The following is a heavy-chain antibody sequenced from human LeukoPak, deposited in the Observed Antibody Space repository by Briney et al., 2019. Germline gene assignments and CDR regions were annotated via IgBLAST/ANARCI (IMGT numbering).Heavy chain of an antibody. CDR1: GFTFSTCG. CDR2: ISGRGGST. V-gene: IGHV3-23*01. CDR3: ANSGLNRFEY. J-gene: IGHJ4*02. D-gene: IGHD2-15*01. Sequence: PGGSLRLSCAASGFTFSTCGITWVRQAPGKGLEWVSTISGRGGSTYYADSVKGRFTISRDNSKNTLYLQVNSLRADDTAVYYCANSGLNRFEYWGQGALVTVSS.